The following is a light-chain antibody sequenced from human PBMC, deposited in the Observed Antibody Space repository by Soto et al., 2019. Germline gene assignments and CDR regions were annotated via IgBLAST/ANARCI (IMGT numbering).Light chain of an antibody. V-gene: IGKV3-11*01. Sequence: EIVLTQSPATLSSSPGETTNLYCRASQTFNSRLACYQHKTGQAPRIIIYHTSNRATGIPARFSGSGSGTDFNLTISSLEPADFAVYYCHQRQSWPRTFGQGTKVDI. J-gene: IGKJ1*01. CDR3: HQRQSWPRT. CDR2: HTS. CDR1: QTFNSR.